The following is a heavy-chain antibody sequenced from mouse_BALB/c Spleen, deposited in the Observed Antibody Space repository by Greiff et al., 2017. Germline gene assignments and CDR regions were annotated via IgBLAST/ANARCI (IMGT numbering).Heavy chain of an antibody. CDR3: ARVGLYYAMDY. V-gene: IGHV1S137*01. J-gene: IGHJ4*01. CDR2: ISTYYGDA. Sequence: VQRVESGAELVRPGVSVKISCKGSGYTFTDYAMHWVKQSHAKSLEWIGVISTYYGDASYNQKFKGKATMTVDKSSSTAYMELARLTSEDSAIYYCARVGLYYAMDYWGQGTSVTVSS. CDR1: GYTFTDYA.